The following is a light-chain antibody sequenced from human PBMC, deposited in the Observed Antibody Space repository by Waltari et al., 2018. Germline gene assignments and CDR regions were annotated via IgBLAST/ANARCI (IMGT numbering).Light chain of an antibody. CDR3: QSFDSSLSASV. V-gene: IGLV1-40*01. CDR2: AHT. CDR1: SSNFGAGYD. J-gene: IGLJ3*02. Sequence: QSVLTQPPSMSGAPGQKVTIPCTGGSSNFGAGYDVHGYQQFPGTAPKLLIFAHTNRAAGVPGRISDSRFGASASLAIAGLQSEDEAVYYCQSFDSSLSASVFGGGTKLTVL.